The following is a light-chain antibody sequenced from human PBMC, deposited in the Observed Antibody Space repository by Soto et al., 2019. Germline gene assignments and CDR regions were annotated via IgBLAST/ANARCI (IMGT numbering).Light chain of an antibody. CDR2: KAS. V-gene: IGKV1-5*03. CDR3: QQYDTYWT. Sequence: DIPMTLSPSTLSASVEDRVTITCRASQSISSWLAWYQQKPGKAPKLLIYKASSLESGVPSRFSGSGSGTEFTLTISSLQPDDFATYYCQQYDTYWTFGQGTIVDIK. J-gene: IGKJ1*01. CDR1: QSISSW.